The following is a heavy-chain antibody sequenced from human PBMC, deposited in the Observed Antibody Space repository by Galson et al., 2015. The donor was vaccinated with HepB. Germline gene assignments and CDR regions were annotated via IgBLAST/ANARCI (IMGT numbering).Heavy chain of an antibody. J-gene: IGHJ6*02. CDR1: GFTFSSYW. CDR2: INSDGSTT. CDR3: ARDRSSSWTYYYGMDV. D-gene: IGHD6-13*01. Sequence: SLRLSCAASGFTFSSYWMHWVRQAPGKGLVWVSRINSDGSTTRYADSVKGRFTISRDNAKNTLYLPMNSLRAEDTAVYYCARDRSSSWTYYYGMDVWGQGTTVTVSS. V-gene: IGHV3-74*01.